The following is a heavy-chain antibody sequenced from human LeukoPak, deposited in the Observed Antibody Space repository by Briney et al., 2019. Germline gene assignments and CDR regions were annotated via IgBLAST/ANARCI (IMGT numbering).Heavy chain of an antibody. V-gene: IGHV4-4*07. Sequence: PSETLSLTCTVSGGSLSSYYWTWIRQPAGKGLEWLGRIYSSGSTHPNPSLYRSGSTAYNPSLKSRVTMSVDTSQSQFSLKLRSVTAAETAVYYCARGGYYSGWYLDYWGQGTLVTVSS. CDR1: GGSLSSYY. CDR3: ARGGYYSGWYLDY. CDR2: IYSSGST. D-gene: IGHD6-19*01. J-gene: IGHJ4*02.